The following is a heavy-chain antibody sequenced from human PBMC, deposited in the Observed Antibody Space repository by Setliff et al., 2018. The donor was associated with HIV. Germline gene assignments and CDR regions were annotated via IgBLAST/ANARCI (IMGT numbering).Heavy chain of an antibody. J-gene: IGHJ6*03. V-gene: IGHV1-24*01. CDR1: GYTLTEVS. Sequence: ASVKVSCKISGYTLTEVSMHWVRQAPGKGLEWMGRIDPEDGKTAYAEKFQGRVTITTERSRDTVYMELRRLRSEDTAVYYCATGYSFGPRTDYHYYYIDVWGKGTTVTVSS. CDR2: IDPEDGKT. CDR3: ATGYSFGPRTDYHYYYIDV. D-gene: IGHD4-4*01.